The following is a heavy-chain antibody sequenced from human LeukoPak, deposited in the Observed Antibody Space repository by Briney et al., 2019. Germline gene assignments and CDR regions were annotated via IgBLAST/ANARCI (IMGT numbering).Heavy chain of an antibody. CDR2: INPNSGGT. CDR3: ARDGRNLVVPAAIGYYYYYMDV. D-gene: IGHD2-2*02. J-gene: IGHJ6*03. CDR1: GYTFSDYY. V-gene: IGHV1-2*02. Sequence: ASVKVSCKASGYTFSDYYMHWVRQAPGQGLEWMGWINPNSGGTNYAQKFQGRVTMTRDTSISTAYMELSRLRSDDTAVYYCARDGRNLVVPAAIGYYYYYMDVWGKGTTVTVSS.